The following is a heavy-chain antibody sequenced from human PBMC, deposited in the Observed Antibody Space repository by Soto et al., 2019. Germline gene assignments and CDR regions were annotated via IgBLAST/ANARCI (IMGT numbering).Heavy chain of an antibody. CDR1: GFTFSSYG. CDR3: ARAQEDCSGVSCYVGGINWFDP. J-gene: IGHJ5*02. Sequence: QVQLVESGGGVVQPGRSLRLSCAASGFTFSSYGMHWVRQAPGKGLEWVAVIWYDGSNKYYADSVKGRFTISRDNSKNTLYLQMNSLRAEDTAVYYCARAQEDCSGVSCYVGGINWFDPWGQGTLVTVSS. V-gene: IGHV3-33*01. D-gene: IGHD2-15*01. CDR2: IWYDGSNK.